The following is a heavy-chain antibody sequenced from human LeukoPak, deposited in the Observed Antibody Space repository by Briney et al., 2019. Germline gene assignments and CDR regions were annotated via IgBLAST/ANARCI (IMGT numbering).Heavy chain of an antibody. Sequence: TGGSLRLSCAASGFTFSSYAMSWVRQAPGKGLEWVSAISGSGGSTYYADSVKGRFTISRDNSKNTLYLQMNSLRAEDTAVYYCAKVSSMGYSYGYEGHDGAFDIWGQGTMVTVSS. D-gene: IGHD5-18*01. CDR3: AKVSSMGYSYGYEGHDGAFDI. CDR1: GFTFSSYA. J-gene: IGHJ3*02. CDR2: ISGSGGST. V-gene: IGHV3-23*01.